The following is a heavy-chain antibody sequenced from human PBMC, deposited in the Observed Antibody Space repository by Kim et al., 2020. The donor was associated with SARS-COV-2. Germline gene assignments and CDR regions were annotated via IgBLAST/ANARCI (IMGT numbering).Heavy chain of an antibody. CDR3: ARGRAGVVPAPVLGLGPYYDYYAMDV. D-gene: IGHD3-3*01. V-gene: IGHV4-34*01. Sequence: SETLSLTCAVYGGSFSVYNWSWIRQPPGKGLEWIGEIHHSGSTSHSPSLKSRLTISVDASKSQFSLRLKSVTAADTAVYYCARGRAGVVPAPVLGLGPYYDYYAMDVWGQGTAVAVSS. CDR1: GGSFSVYN. J-gene: IGHJ6*02. CDR2: IHHSGST.